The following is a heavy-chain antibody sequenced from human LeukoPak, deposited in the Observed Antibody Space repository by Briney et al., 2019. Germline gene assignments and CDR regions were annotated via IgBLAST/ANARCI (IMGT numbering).Heavy chain of an antibody. D-gene: IGHD6-13*01. CDR1: GYTFTGYY. CDR3: ARAQYSRSCYEFDY. V-gene: IGHV1-2*04. CDR2: INPNSGGT. Sequence: ASVKVSCKASGYTFTGYYMHWVRQAPGQGLEWMGWINPNSGGTNYAQKFQGWVTMTRDTSISTAYMELSRLRSDDTAVYYCARAQYSRSCYEFDYWGQGTLVTVSS. J-gene: IGHJ4*02.